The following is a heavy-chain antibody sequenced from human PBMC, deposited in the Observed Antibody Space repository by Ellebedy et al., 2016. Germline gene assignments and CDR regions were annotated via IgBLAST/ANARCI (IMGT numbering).Heavy chain of an antibody. D-gene: IGHD5-18*01. Sequence: GESLKISCAASGFTFSSYAMHWVRQAPGKGLEYVSAISSNGGSTYYANSVKGRFTIFRDNSKNTLYLQMGSLRAEDMAVYYCARDISGFGTAMAPDYWGQGTLVTVSS. CDR2: ISSNGGST. CDR3: ARDISGFGTAMAPDY. J-gene: IGHJ4*02. CDR1: GFTFSSYA. V-gene: IGHV3-64*01.